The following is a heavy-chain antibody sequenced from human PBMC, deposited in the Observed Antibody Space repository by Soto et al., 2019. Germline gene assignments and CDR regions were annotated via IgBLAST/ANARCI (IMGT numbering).Heavy chain of an antibody. V-gene: IGHV3-21*01. Sequence: GGSLRLSCAASGFTFSSYSMNWVRQAPGKGLEWVSSISSSSSYIYYADSVKGRFTISRDNAKNSLYLQMNSLRAEDTAVYYCARDGLHDYDILTGPPSFDYWGQGTLVTVSS. D-gene: IGHD3-9*01. CDR2: ISSSSSYI. CDR1: GFTFSSYS. CDR3: ARDGLHDYDILTGPPSFDY. J-gene: IGHJ4*02.